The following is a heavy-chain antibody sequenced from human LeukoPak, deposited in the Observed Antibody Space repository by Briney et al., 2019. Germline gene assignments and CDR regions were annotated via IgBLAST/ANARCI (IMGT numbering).Heavy chain of an antibody. CDR3: ARRYDFWSGYPTAFDY. V-gene: IGHV1-2*02. J-gene: IGHJ4*02. Sequence: GASVKVSCKASGYXFTGYYMYWVRQAPGQGLEWMGVIHPNTGGTIYAQKFQARVTMTRDTSLSTAYMVLRGLISDDTAVYYCARRYDFWSGYPTAFDYWGQGTLVTVSS. D-gene: IGHD3-3*01. CDR2: IHPNTGGT. CDR1: GYXFTGYY.